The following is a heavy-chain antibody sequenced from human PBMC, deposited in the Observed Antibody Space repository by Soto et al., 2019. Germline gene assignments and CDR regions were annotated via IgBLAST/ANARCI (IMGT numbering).Heavy chain of an antibody. V-gene: IGHV3-53*01. CDR3: VSRIPSWVFDY. CDR1: GLSVSDNY. D-gene: IGHD2-21*01. J-gene: IGHJ4*01. CDR2: MYAGGDT. Sequence: GALRLSCGASGLSVSDNYMGWVRQAPGRGLEWVSVMYAGGDTHYADSLKGRFTISRDKSENTLYLQMNSLRDEDTGVYFCVSRIPSWVFDYWGLGTLVTVSS.